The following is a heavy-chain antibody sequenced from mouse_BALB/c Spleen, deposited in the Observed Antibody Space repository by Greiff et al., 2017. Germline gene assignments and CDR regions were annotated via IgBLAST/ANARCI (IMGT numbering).Heavy chain of an antibody. CDR3: ASDRALLRPLSAMDY. Sequence: VLLVESGPGLVEPSLSLSITCTVSGFSLTSYCVHWVRQPPGKGLEWLGVIWAGESTNYNSALMSRLSISKDNSKSQVFLKMNSLQTDDTAMYYCASDRALLRPLSAMDYWGQGTSVTVSS. CDR1: GFSLTSYC. CDR2: IWAGEST. V-gene: IGHV2-9*02. J-gene: IGHJ4*01. D-gene: IGHD1-2*01.